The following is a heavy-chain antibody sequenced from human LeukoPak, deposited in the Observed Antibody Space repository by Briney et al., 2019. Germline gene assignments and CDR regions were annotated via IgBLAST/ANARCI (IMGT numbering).Heavy chain of an antibody. Sequence: SETLSLTCTVSDDSISNYFWSWIRQPPGKGLEWIGYIYYSGRTNYNPSLKSRVTMSVDTSKNQFSLKLSSVTAADTAVYYCARVSVAGRRGRWFDPWGQGTLVTVSS. CDR1: DDSISNYF. J-gene: IGHJ5*02. CDR2: IYYSGRT. V-gene: IGHV4-59*01. CDR3: ARVSVAGRRGRWFDP. D-gene: IGHD6-19*01.